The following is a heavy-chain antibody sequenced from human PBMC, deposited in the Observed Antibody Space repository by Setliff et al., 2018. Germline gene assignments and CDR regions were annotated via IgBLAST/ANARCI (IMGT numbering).Heavy chain of an antibody. J-gene: IGHJ6*03. CDR1: GFTLSNYW. V-gene: IGHV3-74*01. CDR2: IISDGTST. D-gene: IGHD2-8*01. CDR3: TTRYCSHGGCYREGVFVYMDV. Sequence: GGSLRLSCAASGFTLSNYWMHWVRQVPGKGLVWVSHIISDGTSTAYADSVKGRFTISRDDSKNTLYLQMNSLKTEDTAVYYCTTRYCSHGGCYREGVFVYMDVWGKGTTVTVSS.